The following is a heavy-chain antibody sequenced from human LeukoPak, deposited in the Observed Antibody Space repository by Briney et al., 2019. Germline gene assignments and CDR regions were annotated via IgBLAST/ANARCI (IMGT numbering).Heavy chain of an antibody. CDR1: GFFFCGYW. CDR2: INQDGGKK. CDR3: ARGRYFDWLFDY. D-gene: IGHD3-9*01. Sequence: PGGSLRLSCAGYGFFFCGYWMTWVRQAPGKGLEWVANINQDGGKKYYADSVKGRFTISRDDAKNSLYLQMNSLRVEDTAIYYCARGRYFDWLFDYWGQGTLVTVSS. J-gene: IGHJ4*02. V-gene: IGHV3-7*03.